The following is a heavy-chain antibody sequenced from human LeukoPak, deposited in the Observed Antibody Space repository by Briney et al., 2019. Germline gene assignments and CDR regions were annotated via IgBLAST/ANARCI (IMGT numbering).Heavy chain of an antibody. CDR3: ARVATYSSSWKRGLYYYYMDV. CDR1: GYTFTGYY. V-gene: IGHV1-2*02. Sequence: GASVTVSCKASGYTFTGYYMHWVRQAAGQGLEWMGWINPNSGGTNYAQKLQGRVTMTRDTSISTAYMELSRLRSDDTAVYYCARVATYSSSWKRGLYYYYMDVWGKGTTVTVSS. D-gene: IGHD6-13*01. J-gene: IGHJ6*03. CDR2: INPNSGGT.